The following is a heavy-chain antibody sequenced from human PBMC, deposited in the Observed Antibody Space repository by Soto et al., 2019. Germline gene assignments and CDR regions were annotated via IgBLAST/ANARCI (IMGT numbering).Heavy chain of an antibody. CDR2: IYYSGST. CDR3: ARQAGGYDYDAFDI. D-gene: IGHD5-12*01. V-gene: IGHV4-59*08. CDR1: GGSISSYY. Sequence: SETLSLTCTVSGGSISSYYWSWIRQPPWKGLEWIGYIYYSGSTNYNPSLKSRVTISVDTSKNQFSLKLSSVTAADTAVYYCARQAGGYDYDAFDIWGQGTMVTVSS. J-gene: IGHJ3*02.